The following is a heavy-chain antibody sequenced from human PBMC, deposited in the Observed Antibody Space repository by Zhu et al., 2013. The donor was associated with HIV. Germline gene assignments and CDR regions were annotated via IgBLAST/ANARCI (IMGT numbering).Heavy chain of an antibody. CDR3: ASLGGWINQADWFDP. Sequence: QVQLVQSGAEVKKPGASVKVSCKASGYTFTFYGITWVRQVPGQGLEWMGWIIPIFGTANYAQKFQGRVTITADKSTSTAYMELSSLRSEDTAVYYCASLGGWINQADWFDPWGQGTLVTVSS. D-gene: IGHD3-16*01. V-gene: IGHV1-69*06. J-gene: IGHJ5*02. CDR1: GYTFTFYG. CDR2: IIPIFGTA.